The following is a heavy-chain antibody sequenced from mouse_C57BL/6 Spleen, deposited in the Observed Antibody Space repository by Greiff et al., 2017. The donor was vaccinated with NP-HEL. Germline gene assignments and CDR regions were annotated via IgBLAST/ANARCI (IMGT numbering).Heavy chain of an antibody. Sequence: VQLQQPGAELVRPGSSVKLSCKASGYTFTSYWMHWVKQRPIQGLEWIGNIDPSDSETHYNQKFKDKATLTVDKSSSTAYMQLSSLTSEDSAVYYCARDYYSNYAWFAYWGQGTLVTVSA. CDR1: GYTFTSYW. D-gene: IGHD2-5*01. J-gene: IGHJ3*01. CDR2: IDPSDSET. CDR3: ARDYYSNYAWFAY. V-gene: IGHV1-52*01.